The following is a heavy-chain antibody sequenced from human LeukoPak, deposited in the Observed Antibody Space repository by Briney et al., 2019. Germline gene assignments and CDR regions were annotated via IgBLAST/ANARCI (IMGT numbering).Heavy chain of an antibody. Sequence: GGSLRLSCAASGFTFSSYWMSWVRQAPGKGLEWVSGISGGGGVTYYAESVKGRFTISRDNSKNTLYLQMNSLRGDDTAIYYCTKASWEGVTTTYFDYWGQGTLVPVSS. V-gene: IGHV3-23*01. CDR3: TKASWEGVTTTYFDY. CDR1: GFTFSSYW. D-gene: IGHD1-26*01. J-gene: IGHJ4*02. CDR2: ISGGGGVT.